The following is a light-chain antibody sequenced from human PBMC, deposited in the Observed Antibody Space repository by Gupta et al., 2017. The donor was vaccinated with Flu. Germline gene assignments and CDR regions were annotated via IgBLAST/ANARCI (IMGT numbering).Light chain of an antibody. Sequence: DIVMTQSPDSLAVSLGERDTINCQSSQSIFYSSNNKNYLSWYQQKQGQPPKLLISWASSRESGVPDRFSGSGSGADFTLTISSLQAEDVAVYYCQQYYSIPITFGQGTRLEIK. CDR2: WAS. CDR3: QQYYSIPIT. J-gene: IGKJ5*01. CDR1: QSIFYSSNNKNY. V-gene: IGKV4-1*01.